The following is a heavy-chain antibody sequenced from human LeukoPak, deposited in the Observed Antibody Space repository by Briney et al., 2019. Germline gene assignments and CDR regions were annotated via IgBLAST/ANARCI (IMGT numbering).Heavy chain of an antibody. CDR2: INPNSGGT. D-gene: IGHD3-9*01. V-gene: IGHV1-2*02. J-gene: IGHJ4*02. Sequence: ASVKVSCKASGNTFTGYYMHWVRQAPGQGLEWMGWINPNSGGTNYAQKFQGRVTMTRDTSISTAYMELSRLRSDDTAVYYCARTEWAGLRYFEGDYYFDYWGQGTLVTVSS. CDR1: GNTFTGYY. CDR3: ARTEWAGLRYFEGDYYFDY.